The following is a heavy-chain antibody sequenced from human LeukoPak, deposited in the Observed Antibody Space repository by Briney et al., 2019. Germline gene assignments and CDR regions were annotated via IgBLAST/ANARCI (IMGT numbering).Heavy chain of an antibody. J-gene: IGHJ4*02. V-gene: IGHV4-39*07. CDR2: IYYSGST. D-gene: IGHD4-17*01. CDR1: GGSISSSSYY. Sequence: SETLSLTCTVSGGSISSSSYYWGWIRQPPGKGLEWIGSIYYSGSTYYNPSLKSRVTISVDTSKNQSSLKLSSMTAADTAVYYCARVLGDRRPLTKYYFDYWAQGTLVTVSS. CDR3: ARVLGDRRPLTKYYFDY.